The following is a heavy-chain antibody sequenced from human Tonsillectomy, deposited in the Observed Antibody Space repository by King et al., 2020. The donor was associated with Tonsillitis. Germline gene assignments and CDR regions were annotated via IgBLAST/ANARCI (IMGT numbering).Heavy chain of an antibody. CDR2: IANDGRYK. D-gene: IGHD6-13*01. CDR3: AREESAAAGTGGLDI. J-gene: IGHJ3*02. CDR1: GFTFSTYA. Sequence: VQLVESGGGVVQPGRSLRLSCAASGFTFSTYAMHWVRQAPGKGLEWVAVIANDGRYKYSADSVKGRFTISRDNSNMLYLQMDSLRPEDTAVYYCAREESAAAGTGGLDIWGQGTMVTVSS. V-gene: IGHV3-30*04.